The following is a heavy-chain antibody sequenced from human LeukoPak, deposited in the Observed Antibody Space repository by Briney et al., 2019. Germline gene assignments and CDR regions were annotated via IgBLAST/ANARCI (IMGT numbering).Heavy chain of an antibody. Sequence: GRSLRLSCAASGFTFSSYGMHWVRQAPGKGLEWVTVISYDGSNKYYADSVKGRFTISRDNSKNTLYLQMNSLRAEDTSVYYCAKGGEYYYDSSGYLNDAFDIWGQGTMVTVSS. CDR2: ISYDGSNK. CDR3: AKGGEYYYDSSGYLNDAFDI. CDR1: GFTFSSYG. D-gene: IGHD3-22*01. J-gene: IGHJ3*02. V-gene: IGHV3-30*18.